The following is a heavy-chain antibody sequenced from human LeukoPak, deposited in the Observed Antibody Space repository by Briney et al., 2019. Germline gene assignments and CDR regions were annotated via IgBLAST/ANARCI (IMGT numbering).Heavy chain of an antibody. CDR3: ARDRNGYYYGSGSYYNLHWFDP. J-gene: IGHJ5*02. D-gene: IGHD3-10*01. V-gene: IGHV1-2*02. CDR1: GYTFTDYY. Sequence: GASVKVSCKASGYTFTDYYMHWVRQAPGQGLEWMGWINPNSGGTNYAQKFQGRVTMTRDTSISTAYMELSRLRSDDTAVYYCARDRNGYYYGSGSYYNLHWFDPWGQGTLVTVSS. CDR2: INPNSGGT.